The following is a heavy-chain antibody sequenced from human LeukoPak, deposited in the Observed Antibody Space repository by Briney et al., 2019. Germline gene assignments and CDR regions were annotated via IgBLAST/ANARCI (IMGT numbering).Heavy chain of an antibody. CDR3: ARRSTRYYYYYGMDV. D-gene: IGHD2-15*01. J-gene: IGHJ6*04. V-gene: IGHV4-34*01. CDR1: GGSFSGYY. CDR2: INHSGGT. Sequence: SETLSLTCAVYGGSFSGYYWSWIRQPPGKGLEWIGEINHSGGTNYNPSLKSRVTISVDTSKNQFSLKLSSVTAADTAVYYCARRSTRYYYYYGMDVWSKGTTVTVSS.